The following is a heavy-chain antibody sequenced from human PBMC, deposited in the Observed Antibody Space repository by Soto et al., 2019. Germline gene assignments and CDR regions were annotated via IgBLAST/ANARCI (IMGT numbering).Heavy chain of an antibody. CDR3: ARVLKSDIPRGWGLDY. Sequence: ELQLVESGGGVVQFGRSLRLSCEASGFTFDDHAMHWVRQVPGKDLEWVSGISWNGDDIGYVDSVKGRFTISSDHVKNVLYLQMDSLTTDDTAVYFCARVLKSDIPRGWGLDYWGQGTLVTVSS. CDR2: ISWNGDDI. J-gene: IGHJ4*02. CDR1: GFTFDDHA. V-gene: IGHV3-9*01. D-gene: IGHD6-19*01.